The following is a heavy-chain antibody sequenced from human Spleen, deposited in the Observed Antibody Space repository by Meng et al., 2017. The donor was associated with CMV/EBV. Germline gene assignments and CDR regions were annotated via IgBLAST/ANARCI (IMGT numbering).Heavy chain of an antibody. V-gene: IGHV4/OR15-8*02. J-gene: IGHJ5*02. D-gene: IGHD3-16*01. CDR2: IAHSGNS. CDR1: GDSLTTTKW. Sequence: SGDSLTTTKWWLCVRHPPRTGLEWVGEIAHSGNSNSHPSLKSRLTLSLDTSKNHLSLRMTSVTAEDTAIYYCARVREHTSLGNYWFDPWGQGTLVTVSS. CDR3: ARVREHTSLGNYWFDP.